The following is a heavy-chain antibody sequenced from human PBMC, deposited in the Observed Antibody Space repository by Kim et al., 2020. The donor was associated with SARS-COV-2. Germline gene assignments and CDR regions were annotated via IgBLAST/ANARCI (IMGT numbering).Heavy chain of an antibody. Sequence: GGSLRLSCAASGFTFSSYEMNWVRQAPGKGLEWVSYISSSGSTIYYADSVKGRFTISRDNAKNSLYLQMNSLRAEDTAVYYCASLTVQTYYDFWSGYTKEGYYYGMDVWGQGTTVTVSS. CDR1: GFTFSSYE. D-gene: IGHD3-3*01. CDR3: ASLTVQTYYDFWSGYTKEGYYYGMDV. J-gene: IGHJ6*02. CDR2: ISSSGSTI. V-gene: IGHV3-48*03.